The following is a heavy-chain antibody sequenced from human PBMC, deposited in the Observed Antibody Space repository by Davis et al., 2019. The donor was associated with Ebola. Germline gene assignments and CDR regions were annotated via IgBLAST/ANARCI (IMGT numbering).Heavy chain of an antibody. Sequence: GESLKISCAASGFNFKAYAMHWVRQAPGKGLEWVSLTPYDGKNKYYTDSVKGRFTISRDNSENTLFLQMNSLRAEDTAVYYCAADFWGGPRFYYGMDVWGQGTTVTVSS. V-gene: IGHV3-30*04. CDR3: AADFWGGPRFYYGMDV. D-gene: IGHD3-3*01. CDR2: TPYDGKNK. J-gene: IGHJ6*02. CDR1: GFNFKAYA.